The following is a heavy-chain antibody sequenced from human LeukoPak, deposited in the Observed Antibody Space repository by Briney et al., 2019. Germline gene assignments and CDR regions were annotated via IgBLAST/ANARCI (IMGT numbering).Heavy chain of an antibody. CDR3: ARAKWFGELLWFDY. D-gene: IGHD3-10*01. CDR2: IYTSGST. CDR1: GGSISSGSYD. V-gene: IGHV4-61*02. Sequence: PSETLSLTCTVSGGSISSGSYDWSWIRQPAGKGLEWIGRIYTSGSTNYNPSLKSRVTISVDTSKNQFSLKLSSVTAADTAVYYCARAKWFGELLWFDYWGQGTLVTVSS. J-gene: IGHJ4*02.